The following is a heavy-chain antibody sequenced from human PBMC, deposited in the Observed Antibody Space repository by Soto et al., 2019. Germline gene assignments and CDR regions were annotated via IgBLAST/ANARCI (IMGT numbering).Heavy chain of an antibody. CDR3: ARAHQYSSGWYKGANWFDP. D-gene: IGHD6-19*01. CDR2: MNPNSGNT. Sequence: ASVKVSCKASGYTFTSYDINWVRQATGQGLEWMGWMNPNSGNTGYAQKFQGRVTMTRNTSISTAYMELSSLRSEDTAVYYCARAHQYSSGWYKGANWFDPWGQGTLVTVSS. CDR1: GYTFTSYD. J-gene: IGHJ5*02. V-gene: IGHV1-8*01.